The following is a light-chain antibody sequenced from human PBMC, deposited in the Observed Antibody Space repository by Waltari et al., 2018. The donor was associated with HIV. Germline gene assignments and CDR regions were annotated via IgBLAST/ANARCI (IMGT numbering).Light chain of an antibody. CDR1: QSITSY. V-gene: IGKV1-39*01. Sequence: DIQMTQPPFSLSASVGDRVTITRRASQSITSYLTWYQQKPGKAPNLLIYATSSLQSAVPSRFSGSGYGTDFTLTISSLQPEDSATYYCQQSYNSPWTFGQGTKVEI. CDR3: QQSYNSPWT. J-gene: IGKJ1*01. CDR2: ATS.